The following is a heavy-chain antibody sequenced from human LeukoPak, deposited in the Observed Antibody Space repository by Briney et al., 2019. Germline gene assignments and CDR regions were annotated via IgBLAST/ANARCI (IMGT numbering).Heavy chain of an antibody. V-gene: IGHV4-39*01. CDR3: ARVPCSSTSCYKLVDY. CDR1: GGSISSSSYY. CDR2: IYYSGST. D-gene: IGHD2-2*02. J-gene: IGHJ4*02. Sequence: SETLPLTCTVSGGSISSSSYYWGWIRQPPGKGLEWIGSIYYSGSTYYNPSLKSRVTISVDTSKNQFSLKLSSVTAADTAVYYCARVPCSSTSCYKLVDYWGQGTLVTVSS.